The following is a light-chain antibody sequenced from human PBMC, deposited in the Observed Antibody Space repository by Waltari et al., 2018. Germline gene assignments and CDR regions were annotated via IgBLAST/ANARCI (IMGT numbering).Light chain of an antibody. CDR1: KIGRKR. J-gene: IGLJ2*01. V-gene: IGLV3-21*04. CDR2: YDS. CDR3: LVWHSTTDHHGV. Sequence: SYVVTQSPSVSVAPGETARITGGGDKIGRKRGHWYQQRPGQAPVLVISYDSDRPSGIPERFSGSNSGNTATLTISWVEADDEADYYCLVWHSTTDHHGVFGGGTKLTVL.